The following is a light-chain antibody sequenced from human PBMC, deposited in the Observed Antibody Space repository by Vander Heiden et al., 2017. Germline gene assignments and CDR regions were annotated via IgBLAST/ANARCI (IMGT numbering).Light chain of an antibody. CDR3: RQALQTPLT. CDR1: QSLLHSNGYNY. J-gene: IGKJ4*01. V-gene: IGKV2-28*01. CDR2: LGS. Sequence: DLVMTQLPLSLPVTPGEPASISCRSSQSLLHSNGYNYLDWYLQKPGQSPQLLIYLGSNRASGVPDRFSGSGSGTDFTLKISRVEAEDVGVYYCRQALQTPLTFGGGTKVEIK.